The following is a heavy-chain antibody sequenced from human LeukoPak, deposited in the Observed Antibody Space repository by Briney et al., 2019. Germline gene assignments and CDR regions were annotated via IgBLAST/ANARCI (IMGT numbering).Heavy chain of an antibody. CDR2: TYYRSKWYN. D-gene: IGHD6-19*01. Sequence: SQTLSLTCVISGDSVSSQNGAWNWIRQSPSRGLEWLGRTYYRSKWYNDYAVSVQGRITINPDTSKNQFSLQLNSVTTEDTAVYYCARDLGTSGWYTFDYWGQGTLVTVSS. CDR3: ARDLGTSGWYTFDY. CDR1: GDSVSSQNGA. J-gene: IGHJ4*02. V-gene: IGHV6-1*01.